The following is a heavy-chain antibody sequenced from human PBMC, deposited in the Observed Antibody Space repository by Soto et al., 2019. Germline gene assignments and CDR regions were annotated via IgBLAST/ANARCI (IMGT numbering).Heavy chain of an antibody. D-gene: IGHD1-1*01. Sequence: ASVKVSCKASGYTITDYYIYWVREAPGQGLECMGGINPNSGVADYAPKFQGRVTMTSDTSISTAYMEVDSLTSDDTAVYYCARGRQLERPWSNWFDPWGQGTLVTVSS. CDR3: ARGRQLERPWSNWFDP. V-gene: IGHV1-2*02. CDR2: INPNSGVA. J-gene: IGHJ5*02. CDR1: GYTITDYY.